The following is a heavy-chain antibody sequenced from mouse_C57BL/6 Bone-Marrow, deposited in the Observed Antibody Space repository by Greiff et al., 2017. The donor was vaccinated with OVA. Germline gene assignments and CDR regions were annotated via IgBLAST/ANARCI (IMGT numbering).Heavy chain of an antibody. J-gene: IGHJ2*01. Sequence: VKLVESGAELVRPGTSVKMSCKASGYTFTNYWIGWAKQRPGHGLEWIGDIYPGGGYTNYNEKFKGKATLTADKSSSTAYMQFSSLTSEDSAIYYCARLSGYGFDYWGQGTTLTVSS. CDR1: GYTFTNYW. V-gene: IGHV1-63*01. CDR2: IYPGGGYT. CDR3: ARLSGYGFDY. D-gene: IGHD3-2*02.